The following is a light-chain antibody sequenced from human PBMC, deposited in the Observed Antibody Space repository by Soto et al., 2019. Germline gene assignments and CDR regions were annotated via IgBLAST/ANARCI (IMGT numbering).Light chain of an antibody. CDR1: QSISRN. V-gene: IGKV1-39*01. CDR2: TAS. Sequence: IPMTQPPSSLSASVGDRVTITCRASQSISRNLNWYQQKRGKAPELLIYTASNLQSGVPSRFSGSESGTDFALTISSLQPEDSAVYYCQQSHSSPLSFGGGTKVEFK. J-gene: IGKJ4*01. CDR3: QQSHSSPLS.